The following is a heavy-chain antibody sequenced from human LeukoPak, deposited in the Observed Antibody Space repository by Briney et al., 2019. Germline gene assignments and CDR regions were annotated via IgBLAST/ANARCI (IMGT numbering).Heavy chain of an antibody. J-gene: IGHJ4*02. CDR3: ATDLLERWTRIAVAETVW. CDR1: GYTLTELS. D-gene: IGHD6-19*01. CDR2: FDPEDGET. V-gene: IGHV1-24*01. Sequence: GASVTVSCKVSGYTLTELSMHWVRQAPGKGLEWMGGFDPEDGETIYAQKFQGRVTMTEDTSTDTAYMELSSLRSEDTAVYYCATDLLERWTRIAVAETVWWGQGTLVTVSS.